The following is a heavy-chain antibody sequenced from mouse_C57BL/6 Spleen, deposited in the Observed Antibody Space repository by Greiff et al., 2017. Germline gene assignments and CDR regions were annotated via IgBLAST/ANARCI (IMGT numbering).Heavy chain of an antibody. J-gene: IGHJ2*01. CDR3: ARSGITTVVATNFDY. V-gene: IGHV1-59*01. D-gene: IGHD1-1*01. CDR1: GYTFTSYW. Sequence: QVQLQQPGAELVRPGTSVKLSCKASGYTFTSYWMHWVKQRPGQGLEWIGVIDPSDSYTNYNQKFKGKATLTVDTSSSTAYLQLSSLTSEDSAVYYCARSGITTVVATNFDYWGQGTTLTVSS. CDR2: IDPSDSYT.